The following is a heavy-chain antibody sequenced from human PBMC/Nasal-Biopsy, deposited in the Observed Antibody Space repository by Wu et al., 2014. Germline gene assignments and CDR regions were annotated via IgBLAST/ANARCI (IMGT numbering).Heavy chain of an antibody. CDR2: AYYRSQWYT. D-gene: IGHD3-10*01. V-gene: IGHV6-1*01. Sequence: AISGDSVSSSSGAWNWIRQSPSRGLEWLGRAYYRSQWYTDYAPSMKGRIIIHPDTSKNEFALQLNSVTPEDTAVYYCARVYGLNLNNNYYYGMDVWGQGTTVTVSS. CDR3: ARVYGLNLNNNYYYGMDV. J-gene: IGHJ6*02. CDR1: GDSVSSSSGA.